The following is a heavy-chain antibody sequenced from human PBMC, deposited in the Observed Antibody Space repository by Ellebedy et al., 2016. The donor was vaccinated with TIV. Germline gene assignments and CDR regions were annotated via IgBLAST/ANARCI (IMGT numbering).Heavy chain of an antibody. Sequence: GESLKISCAASGFTFSSYGMHWVRQPPGKGLEWVSSINSYSSHIYYAGSVKGRFTISRDNAKNSVSLQMNSLRTDDTAVYYCASDPTTYLRSGHFDSWGQGILVTVSS. CDR3: ASDPTTYLRSGHFDS. CDR2: INSYSSHI. CDR1: GFTFSSYG. V-gene: IGHV3-21*01. J-gene: IGHJ4*02. D-gene: IGHD3-3*01.